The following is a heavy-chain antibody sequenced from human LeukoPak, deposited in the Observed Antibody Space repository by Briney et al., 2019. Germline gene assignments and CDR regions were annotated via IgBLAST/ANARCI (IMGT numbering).Heavy chain of an antibody. D-gene: IGHD1-1*01. CDR3: ARELLGRNWNYFDY. J-gene: IGHJ4*02. CDR1: GFTFSSYW. V-gene: IGHV3-7*01. Sequence: GGSLRLSCAASGFTFSSYWMSWVRQAPGKGLEWVANIKQDGSEKYYVDSAKGRFTISRDNAKNSLYLQMNSLRAEDMAVYYCARELLGRNWNYFDYWGQGTLVTVSS. CDR2: IKQDGSEK.